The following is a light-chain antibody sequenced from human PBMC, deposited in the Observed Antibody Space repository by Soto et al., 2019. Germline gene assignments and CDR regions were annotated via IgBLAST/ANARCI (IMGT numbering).Light chain of an antibody. CDR1: SSNIGSNT. V-gene: IGLV1-44*01. J-gene: IGLJ3*02. CDR2: SNN. Sequence: QSVLTQPPSASGTPGQRVTISCSGSSSNIGSNTVNWYQQLPGTAPKLLIYSNNQRPSAVPDRFSGSKSGTSASLAISGLQSEDEADYYCAAWDYSLNGWVFGGGTKLTVL. CDR3: AAWDYSLNGWV.